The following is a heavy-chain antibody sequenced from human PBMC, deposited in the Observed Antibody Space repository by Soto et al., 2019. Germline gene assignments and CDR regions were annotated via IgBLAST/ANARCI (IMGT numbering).Heavy chain of an antibody. CDR1: GFTFSNVD. CDR3: ARAYTGRLPRRADYYYAMDV. Sequence: GGSLRLSCATSGFTFSNVDMHWFRQVPGKGLEWVSAIGAARDPYYLGSVKGRFTISRENAKNSVYLQMNDLRAGDSAVYYCARAYTGRLPRRADYYYAMDVWGQGTTVTVSS. V-gene: IGHV3-13*05. J-gene: IGHJ6*02. CDR2: IGAARDP. D-gene: IGHD2-2*02.